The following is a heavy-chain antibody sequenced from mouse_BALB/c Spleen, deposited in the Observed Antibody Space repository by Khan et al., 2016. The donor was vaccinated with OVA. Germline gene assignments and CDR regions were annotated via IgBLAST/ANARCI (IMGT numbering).Heavy chain of an antibody. J-gene: IGHJ2*01. D-gene: IGHD1-1*01. V-gene: IGHV3-2*02. Sequence: EVELVESGPGLVKPSQSLSLTCTVTGYSITSDYAWNWIRQFPGNKLEWMGYIKYSGSTSYNPSLKSRISITRDTSKNQFFLQLNSGTTEDTATYYCARSGTISTVVVTDFDFWGQGTTLTVSS. CDR2: IKYSGST. CDR3: ARSGTISTVVVTDFDF. CDR1: GYSITSDYA.